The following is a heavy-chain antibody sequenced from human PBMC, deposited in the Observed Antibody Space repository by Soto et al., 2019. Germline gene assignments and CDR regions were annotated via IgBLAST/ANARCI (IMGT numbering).Heavy chain of an antibody. D-gene: IGHD3-3*01. J-gene: IGHJ5*02. CDR2: INPNSGGT. CDR3: ARDLSGVFLEWLS. Sequence: ASVKVSCKASGYTFTGYYMHWVRQAPGQGLEWMGWINPNSGGTNYAQKFQGRVTMTRDTSISTAYMELSRLRSDDTAVYYCARDLSGVFLEWLSWGQGTLVTVSS. V-gene: IGHV1-2*02. CDR1: GYTFTGYY.